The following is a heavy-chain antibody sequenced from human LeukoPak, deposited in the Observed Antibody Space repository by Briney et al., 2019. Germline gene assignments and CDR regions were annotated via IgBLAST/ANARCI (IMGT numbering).Heavy chain of an antibody. Sequence: PPETLSLTCTVSGGSISSYYWNWIRQPPGKGLEWIGYIYYSGSTKYNPSLKSRVTISVDTSKNQFSLKLSSVTAADTAVHYCARGGYYFDYWGQGSLVTVSP. CDR2: IYYSGST. D-gene: IGHD3-10*01. J-gene: IGHJ4*02. CDR3: ARGGYYFDY. CDR1: GGSISSYY. V-gene: IGHV4-59*01.